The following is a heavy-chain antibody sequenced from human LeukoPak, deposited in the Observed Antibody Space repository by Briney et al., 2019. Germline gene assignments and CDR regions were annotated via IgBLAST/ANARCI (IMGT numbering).Heavy chain of an antibody. CDR1: GGTFSSYA. J-gene: IGHJ5*02. V-gene: IGHV1-69*04. CDR3: ARGRDGFIDWFDP. D-gene: IGHD5-24*01. CDR2: IIPILGIA. Sequence: ASVKVSCKASGGTFSSYAIIWVRQAPGQGLEWMGRIIPILGIANYAQKFQGRVTITADKSTSTAYMELSSLRSEDTAVYYCARGRDGFIDWFDPWGQGTLVTVSS.